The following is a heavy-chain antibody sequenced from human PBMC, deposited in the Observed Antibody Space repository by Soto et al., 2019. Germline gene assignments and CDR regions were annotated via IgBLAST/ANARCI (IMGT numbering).Heavy chain of an antibody. CDR1: GFTFSSYS. V-gene: IGHV3-21*01. D-gene: IGHD6-13*01. J-gene: IGHJ4*02. CDR3: ASNRLSSSWYQD. Sequence: LRLSCAASGFTFSSYSMNWVRQAPGKGLEWVSSISSSSSYIYYADSVKGRFTISRDNAKNSLYLQMNSLRAEDTAVYYCASNRLSSSWYQDWGQGTLVTVSS. CDR2: ISSSSSYI.